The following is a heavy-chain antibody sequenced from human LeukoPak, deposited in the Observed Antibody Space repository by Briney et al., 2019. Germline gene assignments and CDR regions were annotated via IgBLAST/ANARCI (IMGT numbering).Heavy chain of an antibody. CDR2: TSAHNDDT. CDR1: GYTFTSYG. D-gene: IGHD6-19*01. J-gene: IGHJ4*02. V-gene: IGHV1-18*01. CDR3: ARVRGAIAVAGTGDY. Sequence: ASVKVSCKASGYTFTSYGISWVRQAPGQGLEWMGWTSAHNDDTNYAETLQGRVTMTTDTSTSTAYMELRSLRSDDTAVYYCARVRGAIAVAGTGDYWGQGTLVTVSS.